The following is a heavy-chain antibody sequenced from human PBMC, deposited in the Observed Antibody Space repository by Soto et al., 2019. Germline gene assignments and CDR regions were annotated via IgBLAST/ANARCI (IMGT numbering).Heavy chain of an antibody. Sequence: SLRLPWTASQFTSGDHARSWVRLGRGEGLAWVGCIRCKACDGTTEYAASVKGRFTISRDDSKSIDYLQMNSLKNEDTAVYYCTRADFWSGYDYYYGMDVWCQGT. CDR1: QFTSGDHA. J-gene: IGHJ6*02. CDR3: TRADFWSGYDYYYGMDV. D-gene: IGHD3-3*01. V-gene: IGHV3-49*04. CDR2: IRCKACDGTT.